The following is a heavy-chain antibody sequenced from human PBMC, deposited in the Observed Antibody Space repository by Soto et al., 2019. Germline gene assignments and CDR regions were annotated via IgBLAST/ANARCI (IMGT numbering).Heavy chain of an antibody. Sequence: SETLSLTCTVSGGSISSYYWSWIRQPPGKGLEWIGYIYYNGSTNYNPPLKSRVTISVDTSKPQFSLKLSSVTAADTAVYYCARLREGYQLLGYYYYYMDVWGKGTTVTVSS. V-gene: IGHV4-59*01. CDR1: GGSISSYY. CDR2: IYYNGST. CDR3: ARLREGYQLLGYYYYYMDV. J-gene: IGHJ6*03. D-gene: IGHD2-2*01.